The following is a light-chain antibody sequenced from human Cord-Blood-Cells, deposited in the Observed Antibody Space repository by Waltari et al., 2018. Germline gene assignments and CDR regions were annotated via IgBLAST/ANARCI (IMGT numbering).Light chain of an antibody. Sequence: QSALTQPASVSGSPGQSITISCTGTSSDVGGYNYVSWYQQHPGKAPKLMIYDVSKRPSGVSNPFSGSKSGNTASLTISVLQAEDEADYYCSSYTSSSTLVFGGGTKLTVL. V-gene: IGLV2-14*01. CDR1: SSDVGGYNY. CDR2: DVS. J-gene: IGLJ2*01. CDR3: SSYTSSSTLV.